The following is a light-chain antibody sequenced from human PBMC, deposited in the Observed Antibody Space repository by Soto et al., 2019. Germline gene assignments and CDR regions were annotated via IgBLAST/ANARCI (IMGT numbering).Light chain of an antibody. CDR3: CLYTSFFSF. J-gene: IGLJ2*01. CDR2: EGT. V-gene: IGLV2-23*01. CDR1: TSDFGTKKF. Sequence: QSALTQPASVSGSPGQSITISCIETTSDFGTKKFFSRYQQQPGKAPKLIIYEGTKRPSGVSSRFSGSKSGNTASLTVSGLQSDDEADYFCCLYTSFFSFFGGGTKLTVL.